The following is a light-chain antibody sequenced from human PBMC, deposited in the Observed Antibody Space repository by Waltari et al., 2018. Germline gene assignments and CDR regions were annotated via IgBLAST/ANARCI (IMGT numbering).Light chain of an antibody. CDR1: NFGGKS. V-gene: IGLV3-21*01. J-gene: IGLJ2*01. CDR3: QVWESSTEVL. Sequence: SYVLAQPPSVSVAPGKTATITCGGTNFGGKSVHWYQRKPGQAPVLVIYYDDNRPSGIPERFSGSTSGDTATLTISGVEAGDEADYFCQVWESSTEVLFGGGTKLTVL. CDR2: YDD.